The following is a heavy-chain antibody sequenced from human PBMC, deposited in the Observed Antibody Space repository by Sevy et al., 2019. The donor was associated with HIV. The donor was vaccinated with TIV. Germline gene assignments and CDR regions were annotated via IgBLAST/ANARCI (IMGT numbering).Heavy chain of an antibody. CDR1: GFTFNFHG. Sequence: GGSLRLSCAASGFTFNFHGMHWVRQAPGKGLEWVAFIWHDGSNKYMADSVKGRFTISRYNSKNTLFLQMNSLTVEDTAVYYCARETDNSARWLDPWGQGTLVTVSP. J-gene: IGHJ5*02. V-gene: IGHV3-30*02. CDR2: IWHDGSNK. CDR3: ARETDNSARWLDP. D-gene: IGHD4-4*01.